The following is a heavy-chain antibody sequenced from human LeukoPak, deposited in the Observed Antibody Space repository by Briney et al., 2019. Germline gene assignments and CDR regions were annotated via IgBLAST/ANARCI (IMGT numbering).Heavy chain of an antibody. Sequence: PSETLSLTCAVYGGSFSGYYWSWIRQPPGRGLEWIGEINYSGSTNYNPSLKSRVTISVDTSKNQFSLKLSSVTAADTAVYYCARLRPQVDAFDIWGQGTMVTVSS. CDR2: INYSGST. CDR1: GGSFSGYY. V-gene: IGHV4-34*01. J-gene: IGHJ3*02. CDR3: ARLRPQVDAFDI. D-gene: IGHD6-25*01.